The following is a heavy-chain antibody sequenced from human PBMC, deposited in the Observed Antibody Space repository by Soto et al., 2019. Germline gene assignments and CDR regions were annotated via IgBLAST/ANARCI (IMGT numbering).Heavy chain of an antibody. Sequence: PXGSLRLSCAASGFTFSSYGMHWVRQAPGKGLEWVAVISYDGSNKYYADSVKGRFTISRDNSKNTLYLQMNSLRAEDTAVYYCAKGRGSYYDYWGKGTPVTVS. D-gene: IGHD1-26*01. J-gene: IGHJ4*02. V-gene: IGHV3-30*18. CDR2: ISYDGSNK. CDR1: GFTFSSYG. CDR3: AKGRGSYYDY.